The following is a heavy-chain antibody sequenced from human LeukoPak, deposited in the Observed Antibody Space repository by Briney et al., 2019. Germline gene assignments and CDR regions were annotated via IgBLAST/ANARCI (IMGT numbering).Heavy chain of an antibody. V-gene: IGHV3-15*01. CDR3: TTHSGSYSIDAFDI. D-gene: IGHD1-26*01. J-gene: IGHJ3*02. CDR2: IKSKTDGGTT. Sequence: GGSLRLSCAASGFTFSNAWMSWVRQAPGKGLEWVGRIKSKTDGGTTDYAAPVKGRFTISRDDSKNTLYLQMNSLKTEDTAVYYSTTHSGSYSIDAFDIWGQGTMVTVSS. CDR1: GFTFSNAW.